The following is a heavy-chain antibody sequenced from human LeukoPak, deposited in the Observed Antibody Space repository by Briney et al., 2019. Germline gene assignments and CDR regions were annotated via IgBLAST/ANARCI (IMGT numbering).Heavy chain of an antibody. V-gene: IGHV5-51*01. CDR3: ARQSSTSFYEPIDY. D-gene: IGHD3-3*01. Sequence: GESLKISCKASGYSFSSYWIGWVRQMPGKGLEWMGIIYPGDSDTRYSPSFQGQVTISADKSINTAYLQWSSLKASDTAMYYCARQSSTSFYEPIDYWGQGTLVTVSS. CDR1: GYSFSSYW. CDR2: IYPGDSDT. J-gene: IGHJ4*02.